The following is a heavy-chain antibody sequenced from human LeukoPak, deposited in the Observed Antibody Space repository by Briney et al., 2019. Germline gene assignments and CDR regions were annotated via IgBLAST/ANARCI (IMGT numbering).Heavy chain of an antibody. V-gene: IGHV4-30-4*01. J-gene: IGHJ4*02. Sequence: SETLSLTCTVSGGSISSGDYYWSWIRQPPGKGLEWIGYIYYSGSTYYNPSLKSRVTMSVDTSKNQFSLKLSSVTAADTAVYYCARDLLNEGNHLDYWGQGTLVTVSS. CDR3: ARDLLNEGNHLDY. CDR2: IYYSGST. D-gene: IGHD4-23*01. CDR1: GGSISSGDYY.